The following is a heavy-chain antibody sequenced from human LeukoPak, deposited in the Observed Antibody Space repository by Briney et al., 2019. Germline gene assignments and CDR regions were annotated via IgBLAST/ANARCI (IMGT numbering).Heavy chain of an antibody. Sequence: GASVKVSCKASGYTFTSYAMNRMRQAPGQGLEWMGWINTNTGNPTYAQGFTGRFVFSLDTSVSTAYLQISSLKAEDTAVYYCARESVEWEPPGWFDPWGQGTLVTVSS. CDR1: GYTFTSYA. V-gene: IGHV7-4-1*02. CDR2: INTNTGNP. J-gene: IGHJ5*02. D-gene: IGHD1-26*01. CDR3: ARESVEWEPPGWFDP.